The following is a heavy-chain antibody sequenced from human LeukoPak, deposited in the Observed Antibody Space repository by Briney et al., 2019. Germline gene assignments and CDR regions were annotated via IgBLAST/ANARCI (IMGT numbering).Heavy chain of an antibody. V-gene: IGHV3-74*01. D-gene: IGHD3-22*01. CDR3: ARASYYYDSSGYYFYFDY. CDR1: GFIFSNYG. CDR2: INSDGSST. J-gene: IGHJ4*02. Sequence: GGILRLSCAASGFIFSNYGMSWVRQAPGKGLVWVSRINSDGSSTSYADSVKGRFTISRDNAKNTLYLQMNSLRAEDTAVYYCARASYYYDSSGYYFYFDYWGQGTLVTVSS.